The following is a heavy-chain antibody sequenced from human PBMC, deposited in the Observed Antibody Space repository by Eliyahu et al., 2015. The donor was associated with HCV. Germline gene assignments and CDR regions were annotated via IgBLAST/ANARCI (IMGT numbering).Heavy chain of an antibody. CDR2: FHYSGST. CDR3: ARHIVYGDWLDT. CDR1: GGSFSRYF. D-gene: IGHD4-17*01. J-gene: IGHJ5*02. V-gene: IGHV4-59*08. Sequence: QVQLQESGPGLVKPSXTLSLXCTVSGGSFSRYFWSWVRQPPGKGLEWIGYFHYSGSTNYNPSLKSRVTISVDTSKTHFSLNLSSVTAADTAVYYCARHIVYGDWLDTWGQGTLVTVSS.